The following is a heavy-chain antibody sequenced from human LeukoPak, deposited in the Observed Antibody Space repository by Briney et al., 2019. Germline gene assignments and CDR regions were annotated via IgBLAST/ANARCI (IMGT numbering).Heavy chain of an antibody. V-gene: IGHV4-59*08. CDR2: IYYSGST. CDR3: ARHDDYGRGFDI. J-gene: IGHJ3*02. D-gene: IGHD4-17*01. Sequence: SSETLSLTCTVSGGSISSYYWSWIRQPPGKGLEWIGYIYYSGSTDYNPSLKSRVTMSVDTSKNQFSLKLSSVTAADTAVYYCARHDDYGRGFDIWGQGTMVTVSS. CDR1: GGSISSYY.